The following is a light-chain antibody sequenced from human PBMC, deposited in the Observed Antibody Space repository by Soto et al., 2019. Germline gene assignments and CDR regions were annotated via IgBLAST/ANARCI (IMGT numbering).Light chain of an antibody. Sequence: IVNTQAPATLSVSPGERATPSCRASQSITGNLTWYQQKPGQAPRLLIYDASTRATGIPARFSGSGSGTEFTLTISSLQSEDFAVYYCQQYNNWPLTFGGGTKVDIK. J-gene: IGKJ4*01. CDR2: DAS. V-gene: IGKV3-15*01. CDR1: QSITGN. CDR3: QQYNNWPLT.